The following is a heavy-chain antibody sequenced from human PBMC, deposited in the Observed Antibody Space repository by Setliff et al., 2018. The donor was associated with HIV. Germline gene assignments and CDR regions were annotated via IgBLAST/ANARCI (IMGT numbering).Heavy chain of an antibody. J-gene: IGHJ6*02. Sequence: PSETLSLTCVVSGYSISSGSYWGWIRQPPGKGLEWIGKVYQSGSTDYNPSLKSRVTISVDTSKNQFSLKLNSVTAADTAVYYCARGRSCESDWCWLYYNYYYGMDVWAQGTAVTVSS. D-gene: IGHD2-8*01. V-gene: IGHV4-38-2*01. CDR1: GYSISSGSY. CDR2: VYQSGST. CDR3: ARGRSCESDWCWLYYNYYYGMDV.